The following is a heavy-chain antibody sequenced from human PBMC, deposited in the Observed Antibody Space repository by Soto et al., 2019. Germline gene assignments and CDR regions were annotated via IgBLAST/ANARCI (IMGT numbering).Heavy chain of an antibody. CDR3: AKRGGDSGWGDFDS. D-gene: IGHD6-19*01. J-gene: IGHJ4*02. Sequence: EVQLLESGGGLVQPGGSLRLSCAASGFPFSRCAMNWVRQAPGKGLEWVSTISHSDHSTYYADSVKGRFTVSRDNSEHTLYLQMKSLRAEDTAIYYCAKRGGDSGWGDFDSWGQGTLVTVSS. CDR1: GFPFSRCA. V-gene: IGHV3-23*01. CDR2: ISHSDHST.